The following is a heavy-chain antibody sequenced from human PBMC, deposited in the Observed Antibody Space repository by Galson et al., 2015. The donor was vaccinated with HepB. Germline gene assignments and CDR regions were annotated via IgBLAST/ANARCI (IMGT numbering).Heavy chain of an antibody. D-gene: IGHD6-19*01. V-gene: IGHV3-21*01. J-gene: IGHJ6*02. Sequence: SLRLSCAASGFTFSSYSMNWVRQAPGKGLEWVSSTSSSSSYIYYADSVKGRFTISRDNAKNSLYLQMNSLRAEDTAVYYCARAIAVAGVCYYYGMDVWGQGTTVTVSS. CDR2: TSSSSSYI. CDR1: GFTFSSYS. CDR3: ARAIAVAGVCYYYGMDV.